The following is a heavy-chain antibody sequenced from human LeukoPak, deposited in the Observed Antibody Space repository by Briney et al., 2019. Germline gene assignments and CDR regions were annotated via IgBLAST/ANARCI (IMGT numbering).Heavy chain of an antibody. CDR3: ANSAAGDF. D-gene: IGHD4-11*01. Sequence: PGGSLRLXCAASGFTFTNYWMTWVRQAPGKGLEWVANIKQDGSERYYADSVKGRFTISRDNAKNSLYLQMNSLRAEDTAVYYCANSAAGDFWGQGTLVTVSS. J-gene: IGHJ4*02. CDR2: IKQDGSER. V-gene: IGHV3-7*01. CDR1: GFTFTNYW.